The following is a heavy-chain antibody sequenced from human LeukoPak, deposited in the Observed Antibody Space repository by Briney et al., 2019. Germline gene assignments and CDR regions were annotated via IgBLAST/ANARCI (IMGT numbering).Heavy chain of an antibody. V-gene: IGHV3-66*01. CDR3: ARDKDA. J-gene: IGHJ5*02. Sequence: GGSLRLSCVVSGLTVSNNYMSWVRQAPGQGLEWVSVIYSDGTTRNADSVKGRFTISRDNSKNTVYLQMDSLRAEDTAVYYCARDKDAWGQGTLVTVSS. CDR1: GLTVSNNY. CDR2: IYSDGTT.